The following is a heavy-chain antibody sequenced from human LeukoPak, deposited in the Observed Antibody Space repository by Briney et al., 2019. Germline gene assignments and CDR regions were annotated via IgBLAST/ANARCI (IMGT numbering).Heavy chain of an antibody. CDR1: GGSISRGSYY. CDR2: IYNSGST. D-gene: IGHD5-12*01. V-gene: IGHV4-61*02. CDR3: ARPESYDSGMDV. Sequence: SQTLSLTCIVSGGSISRGSYYWSWIRQPAGKGLEWMGRIYNSGSTNYNPSLKSRVTISVDTSKNQFSLKLSSVTAADTAVYYCARPESYDSGMDVWGQGTTVTVSS. J-gene: IGHJ6*02.